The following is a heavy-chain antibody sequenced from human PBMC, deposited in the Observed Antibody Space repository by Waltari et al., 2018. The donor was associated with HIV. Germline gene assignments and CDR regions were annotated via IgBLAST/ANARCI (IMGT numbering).Heavy chain of an antibody. CDR2: ISTDGSDT. Sequence: EVQLVESGGDLVQPGGSLRLSCAASGFNFRSYWMNWIRQIPGKGLVGVSHISTDGSDTSYLESVKGRFTISRDNAKNTLYLQMNSLRVEDTAIYYCTRDLSTYGHEFDYWGQGTLVTVAS. D-gene: IGHD3-16*01. CDR3: TRDLSTYGHEFDY. J-gene: IGHJ4*02. V-gene: IGHV3-74*01. CDR1: GFNFRSYW.